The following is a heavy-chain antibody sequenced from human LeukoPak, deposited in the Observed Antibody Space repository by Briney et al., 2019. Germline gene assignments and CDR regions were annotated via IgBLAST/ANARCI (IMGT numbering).Heavy chain of an antibody. Sequence: SVKVSCKASGGTFSSYAICWVRQAPGQGIEWMGMISPIFGTANYAQKFQGRVTITTDESTSTAYMELSSLRSEDTAVYSCARARLISSSSWYLVGCSDPWGQGTLVTVSS. CDR2: ISPIFGTA. D-gene: IGHD6-13*01. CDR1: GGTFSSYA. V-gene: IGHV1-69*05. J-gene: IGHJ5*02. CDR3: ARARLISSSSWYLVGCSDP.